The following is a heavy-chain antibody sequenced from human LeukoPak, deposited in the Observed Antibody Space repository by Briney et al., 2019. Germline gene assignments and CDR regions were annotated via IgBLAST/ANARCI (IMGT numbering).Heavy chain of an antibody. CDR2: IKQDGSEK. CDR3: AREAVYYDFWSGYYTTTYYFDY. J-gene: IGHJ4*02. D-gene: IGHD3-3*01. Sequence: AGGSLRLSCAASEFIFSSYGMHWVRQAPGKGLEWVANIKQDGSEKYYVDSVKGRFTISRDNAKNSLYLQMNSLRAEDTAVYYCAREAVYYDFWSGYYTTTYYFDYWGQGTLVTVSS. CDR1: EFIFSSYG. V-gene: IGHV3-7*01.